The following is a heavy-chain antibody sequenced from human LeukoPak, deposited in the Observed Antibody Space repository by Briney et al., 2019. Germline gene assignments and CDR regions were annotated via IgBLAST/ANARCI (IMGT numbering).Heavy chain of an antibody. J-gene: IGHJ6*04. Sequence: GGSLRLSCAASGFTFSSYGMHWVRQAPGRGLEWVAVISYDGSNKYYGDPVKGRFTISRDNSKNTVYMQMNSLRAEDTAVYYCASGVVVAGNHYYFYGMDVWGKGTTVTVSS. CDR3: ASGVVVAGNHYYFYGMDV. D-gene: IGHD6-19*01. CDR2: ISYDGSNK. V-gene: IGHV3-30*19. CDR1: GFTFSSYG.